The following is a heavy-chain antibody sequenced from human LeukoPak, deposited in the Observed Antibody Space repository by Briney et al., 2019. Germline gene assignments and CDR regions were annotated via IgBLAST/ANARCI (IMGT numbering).Heavy chain of an antibody. CDR2: IYYSGST. Sequence: SETLSLTCTVSGGSISSSSYYWGWIRQPPGKGLEWIVSIYYSGSTYYNPSLKSRVTISVDTSKNQFSLKLSSVTAADTAVYYCARQPSDAFDIWGQGTMVTVSS. V-gene: IGHV4-39*01. CDR3: ARQPSDAFDI. J-gene: IGHJ3*02. CDR1: GGSISSSSYY.